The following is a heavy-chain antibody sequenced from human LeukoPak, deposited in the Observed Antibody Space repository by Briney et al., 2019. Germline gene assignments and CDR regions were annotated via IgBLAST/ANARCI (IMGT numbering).Heavy chain of an antibody. D-gene: IGHD2-15*01. Sequence: GGSLRLSCAASGFTVSSNYMSWVRQAPGKGLEWVSILYSAGSTYYADSVKGRFTVSRDNSRNTLYLQMNSLRVDDTAVYYCASGGMGARKFYSDPFHYWGQGTLVTVSS. CDR1: GFTVSSNY. CDR3: ASGGMGARKFYSDPFHY. V-gene: IGHV3-53*01. J-gene: IGHJ4*02. CDR2: LYSAGST.